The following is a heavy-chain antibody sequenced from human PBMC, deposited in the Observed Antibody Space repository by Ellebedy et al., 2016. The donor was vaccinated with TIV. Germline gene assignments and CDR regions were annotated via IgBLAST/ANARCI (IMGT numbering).Heavy chain of an antibody. J-gene: IGHJ4*02. CDR3: ARGMSSSWYY. D-gene: IGHD6-13*01. CDR1: GFTFSNYA. V-gene: IGHV3-30*07. CDR2: ISYDGSDT. Sequence: GESLKISXAASGFTFSNYAMHWVRQAPGKGLEWVAIISYDGSDTYYADSVKGRFTISRDNAKNTLSLQMNSLRAEDTAAYYCARGMSSSWYYWGQGTVVTVSS.